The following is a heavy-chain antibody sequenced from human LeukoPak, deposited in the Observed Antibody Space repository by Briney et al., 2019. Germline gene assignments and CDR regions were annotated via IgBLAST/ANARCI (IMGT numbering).Heavy chain of an antibody. Sequence: SVKVSCKASGGTFSSYAISWVRQAPGQGLEWMGRIIPILGIANYAQKFQGRVTITADKSTSTTYMELSSLRSEDTAVYYCARGGYGSGSYSDYWGQGTLVTVSS. CDR1: GGTFSSYA. CDR3: ARGGYGSGSYSDY. CDR2: IIPILGIA. J-gene: IGHJ4*02. V-gene: IGHV1-69*04. D-gene: IGHD3-10*01.